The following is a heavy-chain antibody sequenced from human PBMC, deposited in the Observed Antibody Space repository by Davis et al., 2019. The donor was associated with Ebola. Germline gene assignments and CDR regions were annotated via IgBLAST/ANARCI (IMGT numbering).Heavy chain of an antibody. V-gene: IGHV1-46*02. D-gene: IGHD6-25*01. CDR1: GDTFNHY. CDR2: INPSGTVI. CDR3: AASQGAAAGD. Sequence: ASVKVSCKALGDTFNHYMFWVRQAPGKGLEWMGIINPSGTVIDYAEKFQGRLTMTRDTSTGTLYMELSRLTSYDTAVYYCAASQGAAAGDWGQGTLVIVSP. J-gene: IGHJ1*01.